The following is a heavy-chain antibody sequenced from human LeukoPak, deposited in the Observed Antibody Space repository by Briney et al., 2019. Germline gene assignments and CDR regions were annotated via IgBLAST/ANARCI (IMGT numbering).Heavy chain of an antibody. D-gene: IGHD3-16*02. V-gene: IGHV3-23*01. CDR3: AAGYTTGRYVRYFDY. Sequence: GGSLRLSCVASGFTLSNYATSWVRQAPGKGLEWVSSISGSGGSTYQAENVKGRFTISRDNSKNTLYLQMNSLRDEDTAIYYCAAGYTTGRYVRYFDYWGQGTLVTVSS. CDR2: ISGSGGST. CDR1: GFTLSNYA. J-gene: IGHJ4*02.